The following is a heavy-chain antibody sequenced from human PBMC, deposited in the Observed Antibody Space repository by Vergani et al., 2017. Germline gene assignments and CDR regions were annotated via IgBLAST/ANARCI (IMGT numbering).Heavy chain of an antibody. CDR1: GYTFTDYF. V-gene: IGHV1-2*02. CDR3: GRVGTSSSRAYFDY. Sequence: QVQLVQSGAEVKKPGASVKVSCKASGYTFTDYFMHWVRQAPGQGLEWMGWFNPNSGGTNYAQKFQGRVTMTRDTSISTAYMELSNLRADDTAVYYCGRVGTSSSRAYFDYWGQGTRVTVSS. J-gene: IGHJ4*02. CDR2: FNPNSGGT. D-gene: IGHD2-2*01.